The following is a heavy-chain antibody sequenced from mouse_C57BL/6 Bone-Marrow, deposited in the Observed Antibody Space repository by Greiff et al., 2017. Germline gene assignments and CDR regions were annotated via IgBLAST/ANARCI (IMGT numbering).Heavy chain of an antibody. CDR1: GYTFTDYY. Sequence: QVQLQQSGAELVRPGVSVKLSCKASGYTFTDYYINWVKQRPGQGLEWIARIYPGSGNTYYNEKFKGKATLTAEKSSSTAYMQLSSLTSEDSAVYFCARSTGTRDYWGQGTTLTVSS. J-gene: IGHJ2*01. CDR3: ARSTGTRDY. V-gene: IGHV1-76*01. D-gene: IGHD4-1*02. CDR2: IYPGSGNT.